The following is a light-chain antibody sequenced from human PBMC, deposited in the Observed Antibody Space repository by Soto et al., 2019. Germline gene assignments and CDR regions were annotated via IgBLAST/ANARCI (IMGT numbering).Light chain of an antibody. V-gene: IGKV3-15*01. J-gene: IGKJ1*01. CDR2: GAS. Sequence: EIVMTQSPATLSVSPGERATLSCRAGQSVSSNLAWYQQKPGQAPRLLIYGASTRATGIPARFSGSGSGTEFTLTIRRLQSEDFAVYYWQQYNNWPSGTFGQGTKVEIK. CDR1: QSVSSN. CDR3: QQYNNWPSGT.